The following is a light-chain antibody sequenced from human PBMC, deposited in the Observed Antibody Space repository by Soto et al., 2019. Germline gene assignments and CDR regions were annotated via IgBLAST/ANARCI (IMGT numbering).Light chain of an antibody. Sequence: EIVLTQSPATLSLSPGERATISCRASQSVSSYLAWYQQKPGQAPRLLIYDASNRATGIPARFSGSGSGTDFTLTISSLQPEDFATYYCQQSYRPPITFGQGTRLEIK. J-gene: IGKJ5*01. CDR2: DAS. V-gene: IGKV3-11*01. CDR1: QSVSSY. CDR3: QQSYRPPIT.